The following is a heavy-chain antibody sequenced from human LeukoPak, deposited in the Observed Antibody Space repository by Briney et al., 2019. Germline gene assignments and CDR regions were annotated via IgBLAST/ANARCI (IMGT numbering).Heavy chain of an antibody. Sequence: GRSLRLSCAASGFTFDDYAMHWVRQGPGKGLEGVSGIGWNSGSKAYADSVKGRFTISRDNAKNSLYLQMNSLRADDTALYYCAKDINPISEAGNYFNFWGLGTLVTVSS. CDR3: AKDINPISEAGNYFNF. CDR1: GFTFDDYA. D-gene: IGHD6-19*01. CDR2: IGWNSGSK. J-gene: IGHJ4*02. V-gene: IGHV3-9*01.